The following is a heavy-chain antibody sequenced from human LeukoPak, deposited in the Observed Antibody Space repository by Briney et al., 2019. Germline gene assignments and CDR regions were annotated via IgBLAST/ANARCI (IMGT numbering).Heavy chain of an antibody. D-gene: IGHD1-7*01. CDR3: AKLRLTGTTDFFDY. CDR1: GFVFDDYA. J-gene: IGHJ4*02. V-gene: IGHV3-23*01. CDR2: ISTRSDAK. Sequence: GGSLRLSCAASGFVFDDYAMHWVRQAPGKGLEWVSVISTRSDAKYYADSVKGRFTISRDNSKNTLYLQMNSLRAEDTAVYYCAKLRLTGTTDFFDYWGQGTLVTVSS.